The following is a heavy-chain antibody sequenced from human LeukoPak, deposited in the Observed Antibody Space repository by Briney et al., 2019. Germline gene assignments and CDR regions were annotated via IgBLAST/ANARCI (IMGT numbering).Heavy chain of an antibody. V-gene: IGHV1-2*02. CDR3: ARDSPYYYDSSGYYGD. D-gene: IGHD3-22*01. CDR1: GYTFTGYY. CDR2: INPNSGGT. J-gene: IGHJ4*02. Sequence: ASVKVSCKASGYTFTGYYMHWVRQAPRQGLEWMGWINPNSGGTNYAQKLQGRVTMTTDTSTSTAYMELRSLRSDDTAVYYCARDSPYYYDSSGYYGDWGQGTLVTVSS.